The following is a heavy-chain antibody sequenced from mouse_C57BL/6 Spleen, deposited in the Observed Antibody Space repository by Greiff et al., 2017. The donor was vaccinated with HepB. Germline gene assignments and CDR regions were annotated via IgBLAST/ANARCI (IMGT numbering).Heavy chain of an antibody. J-gene: IGHJ2*01. D-gene: IGHD2-2*01. CDR2: IHPNSGST. Sequence: QVQLQQPGAELVKPGASVKLSCKASGYTFTSYWMHWVKQRPGQGLEWIGMIHPNSGSTNYNEKFKSKATLTVDKSYITSYLQLSSLTSEDSAVYYCARSAYGYLPHFDYWGQGTTLTVSS. CDR1: GYTFTSYW. V-gene: IGHV1-64*01. CDR3: ARSAYGYLPHFDY.